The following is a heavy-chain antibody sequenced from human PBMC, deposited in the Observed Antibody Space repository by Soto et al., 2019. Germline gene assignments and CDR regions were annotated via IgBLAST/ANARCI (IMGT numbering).Heavy chain of an antibody. J-gene: IGHJ5*01. CDR3: ARDPPTGTTLDWVDS. V-gene: IGHV3-21*01. Sequence: GGSLRLSCAASGFSFSSDSMAWVRQAPGKGLEWVSSISSSGSFMNYADSVKGRFTISRDNARNSLYLQMSGLKDEDTAVYYCARDPPTGTTLDWVDSWGQGTLVTVSS. D-gene: IGHD1-7*01. CDR2: ISSSGSFM. CDR1: GFSFSSDS.